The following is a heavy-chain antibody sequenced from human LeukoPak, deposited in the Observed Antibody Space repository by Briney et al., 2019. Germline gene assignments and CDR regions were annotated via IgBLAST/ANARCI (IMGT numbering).Heavy chain of an antibody. D-gene: IGHD5-18*01. J-gene: IGHJ4*02. CDR2: IRYDGSNK. V-gene: IGHV3-30*02. Sequence: PGGSLRLSCAASGFTFSSYGMHWVRQAPGKGLEWVAFIRYDGSNKYCADSVKGRFTISRDNSKNTLYLQMNSLRAEDTAVYYCASEQSGYSYGTFDYWGQGTLVTVSS. CDR3: ASEQSGYSYGTFDY. CDR1: GFTFSSYG.